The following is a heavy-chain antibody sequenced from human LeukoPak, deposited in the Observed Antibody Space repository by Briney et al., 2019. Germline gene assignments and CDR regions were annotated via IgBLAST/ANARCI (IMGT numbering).Heavy chain of an antibody. V-gene: IGHV7-4-1*02. J-gene: IGHJ4*02. CDR1: GYTFTSFA. CDR2: INTNTGNP. D-gene: IGHD6-19*01. Sequence: ASVKVSCKASGYTFTSFAMNWVRQAPGQGLEWMGWINTNTGNPTYAQGFTGRFVFSLDTSVSTAYLQISSLKAGDTAVYYCARDLYSSGLRGDYWGQGTLVTVST. CDR3: ARDLYSSGLRGDY.